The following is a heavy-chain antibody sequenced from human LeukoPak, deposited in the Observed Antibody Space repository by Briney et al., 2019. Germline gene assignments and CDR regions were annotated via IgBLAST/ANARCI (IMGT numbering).Heavy chain of an antibody. CDR3: ARDASRSGFFDY. CDR1: GGSISSGGYY. Sequence: SETLSLTCTVSGGSISSGGYYWSWIRQHPGKGLEWIGYIYYSGSTYYNPSLKSRVTISADTSKNQFSLKLSSVTAADTAVYYCARDASRSGFFDYWGQGTLVTVSS. D-gene: IGHD3-22*01. J-gene: IGHJ4*02. V-gene: IGHV4-31*03. CDR2: IYYSGST.